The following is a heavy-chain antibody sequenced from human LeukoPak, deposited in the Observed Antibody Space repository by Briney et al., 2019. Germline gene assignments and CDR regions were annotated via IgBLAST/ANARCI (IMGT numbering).Heavy chain of an antibody. Sequence: PSETLSLTCTVTGGSISLYYWSWIRQPPGKGLEGIGYFYDTRSPKYNPSLERRVTISVDMSRNQFSLNLPSVTAADTAVYYCARGRGSLTYWGQGTLATVSS. D-gene: IGHD3-10*01. CDR1: GGSISLYY. V-gene: IGHV4-59*12. CDR3: ARGRGSLTY. J-gene: IGHJ4*02. CDR2: FYDTRSP.